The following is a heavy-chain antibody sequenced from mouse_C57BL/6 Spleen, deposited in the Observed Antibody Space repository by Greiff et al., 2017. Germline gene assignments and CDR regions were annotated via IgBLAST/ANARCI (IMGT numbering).Heavy chain of an antibody. CDR2: IYPGDGDT. CDR1: GYAFSSSW. D-gene: IGHD1-1*01. V-gene: IGHV1-82*01. J-gene: IGHJ1*03. CDR3: ASSVYYGSSYWYFDV. Sequence: LVESGPELVKPGASVKISCKASGYAFSSSWMNWVKQRPGKGLEWIGRIYPGDGDTNYNGKFKGKATLTADKSSSTAYMQLSSLTSEDSAVYFCASSVYYGSSYWYFDVWGTGTTVTVSS.